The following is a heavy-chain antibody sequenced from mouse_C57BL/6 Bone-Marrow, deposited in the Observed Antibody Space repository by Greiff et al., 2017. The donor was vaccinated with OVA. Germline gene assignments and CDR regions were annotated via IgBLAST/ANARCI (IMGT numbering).Heavy chain of an antibody. CDR1: GYTFTTYP. D-gene: IGHD2-3*01. CDR3: ARQYGYYVKSAMDY. CDR2: FHPYNDDT. V-gene: IGHV1-47*01. Sequence: VQVVESGAELVKPGASVKMSCKASGYTFTTYPIEWMKQNHGKSLEWIGNFHPYNDDTKYNEKFKGKATLTVEKSSSTVYLELSRLTSDDSAVYYCARQYGYYVKSAMDYWGQGTSVTVSS. J-gene: IGHJ4*01.